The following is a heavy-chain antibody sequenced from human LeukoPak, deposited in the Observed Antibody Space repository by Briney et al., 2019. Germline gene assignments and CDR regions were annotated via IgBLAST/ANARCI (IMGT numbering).Heavy chain of an antibody. CDR2: IRYDGSNK. CDR1: GFTFSSYG. D-gene: IGHD6-13*01. CDR3: AKDPKGEQQLVPIRSGDGLFDY. V-gene: IGHV3-30*02. Sequence: GGSLRLSGAASGFTFSSYGMHWVCQAPGKGLEWVAFIRYDGSNKYCADSVKGRFTISRDNSKNTLYLQMNSLRAEDKAVYYCAKDPKGEQQLVPIRSGDGLFDYWGQGTLVTVSS. J-gene: IGHJ4*02.